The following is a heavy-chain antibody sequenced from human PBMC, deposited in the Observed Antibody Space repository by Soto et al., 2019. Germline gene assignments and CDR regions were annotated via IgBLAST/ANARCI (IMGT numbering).Heavy chain of an antibody. CDR1: GFTFSSYA. CDR3: AKDPPIDYGGNSVDWFDP. Sequence: PGGSLRLSCAASGFTFSSYAMSWVRQAPGKGLEWVSAISGSGGSTYYAGSVKGRFTISRDNSKNTLYLQMNSLRAEDTAVYYCAKDPPIDYGGNSVDWFDPWGQGTLVTVSS. D-gene: IGHD4-17*01. V-gene: IGHV3-23*01. CDR2: ISGSGGST. J-gene: IGHJ5*02.